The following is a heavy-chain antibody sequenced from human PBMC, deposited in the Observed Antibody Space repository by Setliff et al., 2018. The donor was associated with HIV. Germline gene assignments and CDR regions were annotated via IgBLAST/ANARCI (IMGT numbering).Heavy chain of an antibody. V-gene: IGHV4-59*01. J-gene: IGHJ4*02. Sequence: PSETLSLTCTVSGGSISSYYWSWIRQPPGKGLEWIGYIYYSGSTNYNPSLKSRVTISVDTSKNQFSLKLSSVIAADTAVYYCARAEVDWLLTWWGQGTLVTVSS. CDR2: IYYSGST. D-gene: IGHD3-9*01. CDR1: GGSISSYY. CDR3: ARAEVDWLLTW.